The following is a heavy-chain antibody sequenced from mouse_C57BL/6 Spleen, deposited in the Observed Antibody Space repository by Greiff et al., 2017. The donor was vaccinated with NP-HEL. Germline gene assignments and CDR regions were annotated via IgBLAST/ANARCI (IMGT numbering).Heavy chain of an antibody. CDR2: IYPGIVRT. D-gene: IGHD1-1*01. CDR3: ARSPHYYGSSYWYFDV. J-gene: IGHJ1*03. Sequence: QVQLKQPGAELVQPGASVKMSCTASGYTFTSYWITWVKQRPGQGLEWIGDIYPGIVRTTYNEKFKSKATLTVDTSSSTAYMQLSSLTSEDSAVYYCARSPHYYGSSYWYFDVWGTGTTVTVSS. V-gene: IGHV1-55*01. CDR1: GYTFTSYW.